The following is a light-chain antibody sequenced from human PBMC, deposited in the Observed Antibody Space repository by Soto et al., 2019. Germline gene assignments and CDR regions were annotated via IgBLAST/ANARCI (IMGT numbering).Light chain of an antibody. CDR1: QSVSSN. CDR2: GAS. V-gene: IGKV3-15*01. CDR3: QQYNNWPPLT. Sequence: EIVMTQSPATLSVSPGERATLSCRASQSVSSNLAWYQQKPGQAPRLLIYGASTRATGIPARFSGSGSGTEFTLTISSLQSEDFAVYYCQQYNNWPPLTFGQGNKV. J-gene: IGKJ1*01.